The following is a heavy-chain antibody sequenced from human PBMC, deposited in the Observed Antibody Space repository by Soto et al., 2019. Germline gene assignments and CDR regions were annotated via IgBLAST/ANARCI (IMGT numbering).Heavy chain of an antibody. CDR1: GFTFSTFG. J-gene: IGHJ6*02. D-gene: IGHD6-19*01. CDR3: AKRQQWLVPSCFYGMDV. Sequence: QVQLVESGGGVVQPGRSLRLSCAASGFTFSTFGMHWVRQAPGKGLEWVALISHDGSTKYYRDSVKGRFTISRDNSENTLFLQMSGLRAEDTAVYYCAKRQQWLVPSCFYGMDVWGQGTTVTVSS. V-gene: IGHV3-30*18. CDR2: ISHDGSTK.